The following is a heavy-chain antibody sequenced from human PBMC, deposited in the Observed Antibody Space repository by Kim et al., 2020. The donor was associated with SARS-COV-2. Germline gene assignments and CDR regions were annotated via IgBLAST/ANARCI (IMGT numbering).Heavy chain of an antibody. CDR1: GFTFDDYA. CDR3: AKEGSSWSLFDY. J-gene: IGHJ4*02. CDR2: ISWNSGSI. Sequence: GGSLRLSCAASGFTFDDYAMHWVRQAPGKGLEWVSGISWNSGSIGYADSVKGRFTISRDNAKNSLYLQMNSLRAEDTALYYCAKEGSSWSLFDYWGQGTL. V-gene: IGHV3-9*01. D-gene: IGHD6-13*01.